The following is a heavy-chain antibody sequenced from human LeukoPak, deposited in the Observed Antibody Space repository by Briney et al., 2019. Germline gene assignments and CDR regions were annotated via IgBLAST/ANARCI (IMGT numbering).Heavy chain of an antibody. CDR1: GFTFSSYD. J-gene: IGHJ5*02. CDR3: ARGYCSSTSCSKGNWFDP. CDR2: IGTAGDT. Sequence: GGSLRLPCAASGFTFSSYDMHWVRQATGKGLEWVSAIGTAGDTYYPGSVKGRFTISRENAKNSLYLQMNSLRAGDTAVYYCARGYCSSTSCSKGNWFDPWGQGTLVTVSS. D-gene: IGHD2-2*01. V-gene: IGHV3-13*01.